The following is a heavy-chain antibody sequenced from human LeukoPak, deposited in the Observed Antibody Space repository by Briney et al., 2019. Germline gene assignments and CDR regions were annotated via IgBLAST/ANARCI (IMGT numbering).Heavy chain of an antibody. V-gene: IGHV1-2*02. D-gene: IGHD2-2*01. CDR1: GYTLTDYY. Sequence: ASVKASCKASGYTLTDYYVHWVRLAPGQGLEWMGWFNPNSGGTNYAQKFQGRVTMTGDTSINTAYMELSRLTSDDTAVYYCARGYAYFDYWGQGTLVTVSS. CDR3: ARGYAYFDY. J-gene: IGHJ4*02. CDR2: FNPNSGGT.